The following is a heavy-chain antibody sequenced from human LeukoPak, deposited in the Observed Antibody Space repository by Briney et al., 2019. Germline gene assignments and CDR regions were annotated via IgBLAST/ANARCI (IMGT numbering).Heavy chain of an antibody. CDR1: GGSISSYY. Sequence: SETLFLTCTVSGGSISSYYWSWIRQPPGEGLEWIGYIYYSGSTNYNPSLKSRVTISVDTSKNQFSLKLSSVTAADTAVYYCARGRPGHIVVVTAIYYFDYWGQGTLVTVSS. V-gene: IGHV4-59*08. CDR3: ARGRPGHIVVVTAIYYFDY. J-gene: IGHJ4*02. CDR2: IYYSGST. D-gene: IGHD2-21*02.